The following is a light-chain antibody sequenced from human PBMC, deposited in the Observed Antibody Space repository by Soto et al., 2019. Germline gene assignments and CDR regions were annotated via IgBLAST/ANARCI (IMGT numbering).Light chain of an antibody. CDR1: ESVNIW. V-gene: IGKV1-5*03. Sequence: DIQMTQSPSTLSASVGDRVTITCRASESVNIWLAWYQQKPGKAPKLLISRASSLEVGVPSRFSGTGFGTEFTLTISSLRPDDFATYYCQQSHRFRTFGQGTKVDVK. J-gene: IGKJ1*01. CDR2: RAS. CDR3: QQSHRFRT.